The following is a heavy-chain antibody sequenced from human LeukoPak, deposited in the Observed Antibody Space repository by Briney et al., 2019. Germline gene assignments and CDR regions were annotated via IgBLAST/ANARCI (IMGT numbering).Heavy chain of an antibody. CDR2: IYYSGST. Sequence: PSETLSLTCTVSGGSISSSSYYWGWIRQPPGKGLEWIGSIYYSGSTYYNPSLKSRVTISVDTSKNQFSLKLSSVTAADTAVYCCARVRKVTAIPAFGTFDYWGQGTLVTVSS. CDR1: GGSISSSSYY. J-gene: IGHJ4*02. V-gene: IGHV4-39*01. D-gene: IGHD2-21*02. CDR3: ARVRKVTAIPAFGTFDY.